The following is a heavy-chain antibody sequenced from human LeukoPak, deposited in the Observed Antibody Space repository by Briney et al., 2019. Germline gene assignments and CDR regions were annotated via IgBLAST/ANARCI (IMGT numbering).Heavy chain of an antibody. CDR1: GGSVSSGSYY. CDR3: ARGDSSGYYSTFYFDY. CDR2: IYYSGST. D-gene: IGHD3-22*01. V-gene: IGHV4-61*01. J-gene: IGHJ4*02. Sequence: PSETLSLTCTVSGGSVSSGSYYWSWIRQPPGKGLEWIGYIYYSGSTNYNPSLKCRVTISVDTSKNQFSLKLSSVTAADTAVYYCARGDSSGYYSTFYFDYWGQGTLVTVSS.